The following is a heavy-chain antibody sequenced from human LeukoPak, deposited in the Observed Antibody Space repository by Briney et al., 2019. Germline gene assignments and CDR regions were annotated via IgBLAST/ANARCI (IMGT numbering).Heavy chain of an antibody. D-gene: IGHD4-23*01. CDR2: ISPNSGGT. CDR1: GYTFTGYY. CDR3: ARDNSVEDTAWWFDP. Sequence: ASVKVSCKASGYTFTGYYMEWVRQAPGQGLEWMGWISPNSGGTKYEQKFQGRVTMTRDMSTSTDYMELSSLRSEDTAVYYCARDNSVEDTAWWFDPWGQGTLVTVSS. V-gene: IGHV1-2*02. J-gene: IGHJ5*02.